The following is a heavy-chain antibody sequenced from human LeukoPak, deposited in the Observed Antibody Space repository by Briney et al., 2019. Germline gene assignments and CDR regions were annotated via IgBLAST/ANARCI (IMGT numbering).Heavy chain of an antibody. D-gene: IGHD1-26*01. Sequence: GGSLRLSCAASGFTFSSYWMSWVRQAPGKGLEWVANIKQDGSEKYYVDSVKGRFTISRDNAKNSLYLQMNSLRAEDTAVYYRARDLIHSGSSALDYWGQGTLVTVSS. CDR2: IKQDGSEK. CDR1: GFTFSSYW. J-gene: IGHJ4*02. CDR3: ARDLIHSGSSALDY. V-gene: IGHV3-7*01.